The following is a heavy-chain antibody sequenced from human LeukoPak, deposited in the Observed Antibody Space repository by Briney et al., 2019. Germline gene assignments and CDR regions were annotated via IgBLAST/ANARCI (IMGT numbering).Heavy chain of an antibody. D-gene: IGHD5-18*01. CDR3: ARPEYSYGIGSADY. Sequence: GGSLRLSCAASGFTFSSYAMRWVRQAPGKGLEWVAVISYDGSNKYYADSVKGRFTISRDNSKNTLYLQMNSLRAEDTAVYYCARPEYSYGIGSADYWGQGTLVTVSS. CDR1: GFTFSSYA. J-gene: IGHJ4*02. V-gene: IGHV3-30-3*01. CDR2: ISYDGSNK.